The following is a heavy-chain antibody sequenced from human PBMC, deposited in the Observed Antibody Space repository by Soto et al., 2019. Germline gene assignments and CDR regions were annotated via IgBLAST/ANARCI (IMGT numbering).Heavy chain of an antibody. D-gene: IGHD6-6*01. Sequence: SQILSLTCAISGDSVSSNSAAWNWIRQSPSRGLEWLGRTYYRSKWYNDYAVSVKSRITINQDTSKNQFSLQLNSVTPEDTAVYYCPRDPVSIAARVYNWFDPWGQGTLVTVPQ. V-gene: IGHV6-1*01. CDR2: TYYRSKWYN. J-gene: IGHJ5*02. CDR1: GDSVSSNSAA. CDR3: PRDPVSIAARVYNWFDP.